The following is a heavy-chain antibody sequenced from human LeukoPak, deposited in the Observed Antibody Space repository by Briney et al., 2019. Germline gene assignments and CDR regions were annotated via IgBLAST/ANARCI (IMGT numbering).Heavy chain of an antibody. CDR3: ARLTKFLTGYYPSP. J-gene: IGHJ5*02. D-gene: IGHD3-9*01. Sequence: PSDPLSLTHTVSGRPITGHYWSWLRPPPGKALEWFGYIYSSGSTNYNPSLKSRGTISVDTSKNQISLKLNSVTAADTAVYYCARLTKFLTGYYPSPWGPGTLVTVSS. CDR2: IYSSGST. CDR1: GRPITGHY. V-gene: IGHV4-59*08.